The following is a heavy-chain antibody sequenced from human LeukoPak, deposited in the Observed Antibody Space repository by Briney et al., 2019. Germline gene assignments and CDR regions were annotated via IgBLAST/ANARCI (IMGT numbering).Heavy chain of an antibody. D-gene: IGHD2-2*01. CDR2: ISSSSSYI. CDR1: GFTFSSYS. V-gene: IGHV3-21*01. CDR3: ARGLAIAAMLTGN. J-gene: IGHJ4*01. Sequence: GGSLSLSCAASGFTFSSYSMNWVRQAPGKGLEWVSSISSSSSYIYYADSVKGRFTTSRNNAKHSLYQQMDSLRAEDTAVSFCARGLAIAAMLTGNWGHGTLVTVSS.